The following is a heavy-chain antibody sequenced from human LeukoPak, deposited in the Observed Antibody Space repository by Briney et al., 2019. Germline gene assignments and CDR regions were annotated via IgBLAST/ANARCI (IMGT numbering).Heavy chain of an antibody. CDR3: ARGAHYGDYLLWNY. CDR2: ISSSSSYI. Sequence: PGGSLRLPCAASGFTFSSYSMNWVRQAPGKGLEWVSSISSSSSYIYYADSVKGRFTISRDNAKNSLYLQMNSLRAEDTAVYYCARGAHYGDYLLWNYWGQGTLVTVSS. CDR1: GFTFSSYS. J-gene: IGHJ4*02. V-gene: IGHV3-21*01. D-gene: IGHD4-17*01.